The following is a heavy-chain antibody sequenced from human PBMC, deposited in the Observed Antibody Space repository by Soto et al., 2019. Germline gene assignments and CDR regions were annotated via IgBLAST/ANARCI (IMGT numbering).Heavy chain of an antibody. CDR3: AREMRVAAKKGGGTYYYGMDV. J-gene: IGHJ6*02. Sequence: QVQLQESGPGLVKPSETLSLTCTVSGGSISSYYWSWIRQPPGKGLEWIGYISYSGRTNYNPSLKSRVTIAVDTSKSKFSLKLSSVTAADTDVDYCAREMRVAAKKGGGTYYYGMDVWGQGTTVTVSS. CDR2: ISYSGRT. V-gene: IGHV4-59*01. D-gene: IGHD2-15*01. CDR1: GGSISSYY.